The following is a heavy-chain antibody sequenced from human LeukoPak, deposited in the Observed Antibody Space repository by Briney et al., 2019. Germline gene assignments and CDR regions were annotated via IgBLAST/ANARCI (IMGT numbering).Heavy chain of an antibody. Sequence: GRSLRLSCTVSGFTFGDYAMKWVRRAPGKGLEWVGCIRSKAYGGTTEYAASVKGRFIISRDDSKSIAYLQMNSLKTEDTAVYYCIRELWNSGYENYFGYWGQGTLVTVSS. CDR1: GFTFGDYA. J-gene: IGHJ4*02. D-gene: IGHD6-25*01. V-gene: IGHV3-49*04. CDR3: IRELWNSGYENYFGY. CDR2: IRSKAYGGTT.